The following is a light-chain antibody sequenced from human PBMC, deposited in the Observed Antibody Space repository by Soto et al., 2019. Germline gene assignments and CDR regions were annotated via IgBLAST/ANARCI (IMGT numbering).Light chain of an antibody. J-gene: IGLJ1*01. CDR2: QDS. CDR1: KLGDKY. CDR3: QAWDSSTGGV. Sequence: SYELTQPPSVSVSPGQTAIITCSGDKLGDKYACWYQQKPGQSPVLVIYQDSKRPSGIPERFSGSNSGNTATLTISGTQAMDEADYYCQAWDSSTGGVFGTGTKVTVL. V-gene: IGLV3-1*01.